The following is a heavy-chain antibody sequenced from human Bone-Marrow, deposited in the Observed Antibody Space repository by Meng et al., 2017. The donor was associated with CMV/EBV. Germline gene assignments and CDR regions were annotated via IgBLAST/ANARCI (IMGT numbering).Heavy chain of an antibody. J-gene: IGHJ4*02. D-gene: IGHD1-20*01. CDR1: GGSVSSGDYY. CDR3: ASAQYNWNYFDY. V-gene: IGHV4-30-4*08. CDR2: IYYSGST. Sequence: SETLSLTCTVPGGSVSSGDYYYNWIRQPPGKGLEWIGYIYYSGSTYYNPSLKSRVTISVDTSKNQFSLRLSSVTAADTAVYYCASAQYNWNYFDYWRQGTLVTVSS.